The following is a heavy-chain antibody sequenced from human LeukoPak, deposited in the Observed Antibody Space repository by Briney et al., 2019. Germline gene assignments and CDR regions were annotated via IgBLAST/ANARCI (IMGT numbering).Heavy chain of an antibody. Sequence: GGSLRLSCAASGFTFSSYAMHWVRQAPGKGLEWVAVISYDGSNKYYADSVKGRFTISRDNSKNTLYLQMNSLRAEDTAVYYCARTPIAARLPLYYFDYWGQGTPVTVSS. V-gene: IGHV3-30*04. CDR1: GFTFSSYA. J-gene: IGHJ4*02. CDR2: ISYDGSNK. CDR3: ARTPIAARLPLYYFDY. D-gene: IGHD6-6*01.